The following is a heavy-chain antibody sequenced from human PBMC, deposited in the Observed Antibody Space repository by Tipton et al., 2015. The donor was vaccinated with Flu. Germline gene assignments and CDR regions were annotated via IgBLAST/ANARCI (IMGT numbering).Heavy chain of an antibody. V-gene: IGHV4-39*07. Sequence: LRLSCTISGGSISSSSFYWGWFRQSPGTGLEWIGSIYYSGTTYYNPSLKSRVTMSIDTSKNQFSLKVTSVTAADTAVYYCAKEGSYNILTNYYNKGVDPWGQGTLVIVSS. D-gene: IGHD3-9*01. CDR1: GGSISSSSFY. CDR2: IYYSGTT. CDR3: AKEGSYNILTNYYNKGVDP. J-gene: IGHJ5*02.